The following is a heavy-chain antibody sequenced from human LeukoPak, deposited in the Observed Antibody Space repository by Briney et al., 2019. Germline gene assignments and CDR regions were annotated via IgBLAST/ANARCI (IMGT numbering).Heavy chain of an antibody. CDR3: ASSPPGTEYFHH. CDR2: INYSGST. Sequence: KPSETLSLTCTVSVDSVSSYYWSWIRQPLGKGLEWIGYINYSGSTNYNPSLKSRVTISGDTSKNQFSLKLSSVTAADTAVYYCASSPPGTEYFHHWGQGTLVTVSS. V-gene: IGHV4-59*08. J-gene: IGHJ1*01. CDR1: VDSVSSYY.